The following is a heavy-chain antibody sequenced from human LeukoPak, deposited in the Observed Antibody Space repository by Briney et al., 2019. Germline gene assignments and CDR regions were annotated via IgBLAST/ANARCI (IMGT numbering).Heavy chain of an antibody. V-gene: IGHV3-48*03. J-gene: IGHJ6*03. CDR1: GFTFSNYE. CDR2: ISSTGRNI. CDR3: AREYYYYYYMDV. Sequence: PGGSLRLSCTASGFTFSNYEMNWVRQAPGKGLQWVSYISSTGRNIYYADSVKGRFTISRDNAKKTLYLQMNSLRAEDTAVYYCAREYYYYYYMDVWGKGTTVTISS.